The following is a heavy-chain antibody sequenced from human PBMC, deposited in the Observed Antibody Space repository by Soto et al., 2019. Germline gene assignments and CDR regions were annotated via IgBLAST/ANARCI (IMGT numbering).Heavy chain of an antibody. CDR3: AKEFGVSSSCDY. V-gene: IGHV3-30*18. CDR2: ISYDGSSK. Sequence: QVQLVESGGGVVQPGRSLRLSCAASGFTFSSYGMHWVRQAPGKGLEWVAVISYDGSSKYYADSVKGRFTISRDNSKNKLYLQMNSLRAEDTAVYYCAKEFGVSSSCDYWGQGTLVTVSS. D-gene: IGHD6-6*01. J-gene: IGHJ4*02. CDR1: GFTFSSYG.